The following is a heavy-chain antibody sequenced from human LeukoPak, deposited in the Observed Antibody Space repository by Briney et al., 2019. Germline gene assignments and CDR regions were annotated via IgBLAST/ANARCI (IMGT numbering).Heavy chain of an antibody. CDR3: AKVGGYCGFSTCYGANWFDP. J-gene: IGHJ5*02. CDR2: LYSGVGS. V-gene: IGHV3-53*04. CDR1: GFNVSSNS. D-gene: IGHD2-21*01. Sequence: GGSLRLSCAASGFNVSSNSMTWVRQAPGKGLEWVAILYSGVGSNYADFVKGRFNISRHNSKNTLYLRMNSLRADDTAVYYCAKVGGYCGFSTCYGANWFDPWGQGTLVTVSS.